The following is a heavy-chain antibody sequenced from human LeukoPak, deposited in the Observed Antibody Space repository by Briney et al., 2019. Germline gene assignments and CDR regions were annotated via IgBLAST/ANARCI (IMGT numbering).Heavy chain of an antibody. V-gene: IGHV1-18*01. D-gene: IGHD3-22*01. CDR1: GYTFTSYG. J-gene: IGHJ4*02. CDR2: ISAYNGNT. Sequence: ASVKVSCKASGYTFTSYGISWVRQAPGQGLEWMGWISAYNGNTNYAQKLQGRVTMTTDTSTSTAYMELRSLRSDDTAVYYCARVAWGNYYDGSGYYGYFDYWGQGTLVTVSS. CDR3: ARVAWGNYYDGSGYYGYFDY.